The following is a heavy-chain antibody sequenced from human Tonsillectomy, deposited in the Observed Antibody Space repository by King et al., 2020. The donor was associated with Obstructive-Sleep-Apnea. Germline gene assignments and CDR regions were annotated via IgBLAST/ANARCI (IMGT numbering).Heavy chain of an antibody. V-gene: IGHV5-51*01. CDR3: ARSLINYYDSSGDYPGAFDI. CDR1: GYSFTSYW. Sequence: VQLVESGAEVTKPGESLKISCKGSGYSFTSYWIGWVRQMPGKGLEWMGIIYPGDSDTRYSPSFQGQVTISADKSISTAYLQWSSLKASDTAMYYCARSLINYYDSSGDYPGAFDIWGQGTMVTVSS. D-gene: IGHD3-22*01. J-gene: IGHJ3*02. CDR2: IYPGDSDT.